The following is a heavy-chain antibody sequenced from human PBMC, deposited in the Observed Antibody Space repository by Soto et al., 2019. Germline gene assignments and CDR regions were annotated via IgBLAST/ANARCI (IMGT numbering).Heavy chain of an antibody. D-gene: IGHD3-3*01. CDR1: GYTFTSYG. J-gene: IGHJ5*02. V-gene: IGHV1-18*01. Sequence: ASVKVSCNASGYTFTSYGISWVRQAPGQGLEWMGWISAYNGNTNYAQKLQGRGTMTTDTSTSTAYIELRSLRADDTAAYYCAREITIFGVVMRGRWFDPWGQGTLVTVSS. CDR2: ISAYNGNT. CDR3: AREITIFGVVMRGRWFDP.